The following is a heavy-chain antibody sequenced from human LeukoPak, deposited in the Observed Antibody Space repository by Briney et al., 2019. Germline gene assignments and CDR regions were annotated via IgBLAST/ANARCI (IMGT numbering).Heavy chain of an antibody. J-gene: IGHJ1*01. CDR3: AKDRISYHYDSSGSADAEYFQH. D-gene: IGHD3-22*01. CDR1: GFTFSSYA. Sequence: GGSLRLSCAASGFTFSSYAMSWVRQAPGKGLEWVSAISGSGGSTYYADSVKGRFTISRDNSKNTLYLQMNSLRAEDTAVYYCAKDRISYHYDSSGSADAEYFQHWGQGTLVTVSS. CDR2: ISGSGGST. V-gene: IGHV3-23*01.